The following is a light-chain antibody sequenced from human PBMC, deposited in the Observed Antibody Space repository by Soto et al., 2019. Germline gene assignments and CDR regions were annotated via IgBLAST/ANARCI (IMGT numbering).Light chain of an antibody. CDR1: TSDIGGYNY. V-gene: IGLV2-14*01. CDR3: ASYARGSTLVV. Sequence: QSALTQPASVSGSPGQSITISCTGTTSDIGGYNYVSWYQQYPGKAPKLIIYEVRNRPSGVSNRFSASKSGNTASLTISGLQAEDEAVYYCASYARGSTLVVFGGGTKLTVL. J-gene: IGLJ2*01. CDR2: EVR.